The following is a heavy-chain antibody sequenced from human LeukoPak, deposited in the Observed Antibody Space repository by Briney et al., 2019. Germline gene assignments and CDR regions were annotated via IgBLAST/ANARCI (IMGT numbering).Heavy chain of an antibody. V-gene: IGHV1-24*01. CDR2: FDPADGEP. CDR3: ATEVVGYGDVHYFDS. D-gene: IGHD4-17*01. CDR1: GYTLTEVS. Sequence: ASVKVSCKISGYTLTEVSMHWVRQAPGKGLEWMGGFDPADGEPIYAQKFQGRVTMSEDTSTATAYMALRSLRSEDTAVYYCATEVVGYGDVHYFDSWGQGTLVTVSS. J-gene: IGHJ4*02.